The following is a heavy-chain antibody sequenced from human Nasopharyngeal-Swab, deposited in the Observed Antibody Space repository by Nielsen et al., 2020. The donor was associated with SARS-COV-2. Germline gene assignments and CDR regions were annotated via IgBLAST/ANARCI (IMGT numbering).Heavy chain of an antibody. D-gene: IGHD4-23*01. CDR1: GFTFDDYA. CDR2: ISWNGGNI. V-gene: IGHV3-9*01. Sequence: SLKISCAASGFTFDDYAMHWVRQAPGKGLEWVSGISWNGGNIGYADSGRGRFTISRDNANNSLYLQMNSLRPEDTALYYCAKGDLRWQTLDYWGQGTLVTVSS. CDR3: AKGDLRWQTLDY. J-gene: IGHJ4*02.